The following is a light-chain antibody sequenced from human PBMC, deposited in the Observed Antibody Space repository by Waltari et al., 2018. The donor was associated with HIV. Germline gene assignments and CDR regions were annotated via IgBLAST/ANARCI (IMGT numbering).Light chain of an antibody. J-gene: IGLJ1*01. CDR2: YRSDSDQ. V-gene: IGLV5-45*01. CDR3: MMWHSSAYV. Sequence: QAVLTQPASLSASPGASASLTCTLRSGINVGTYRIYWFQQKPGSPPRYLLRYRSDSDQQQGSGVPSRFSGSKDASANAGILLSSGLQSEDEADYYCMMWHSSAYVFGTGTKVTVL. CDR1: SGINVGTYR.